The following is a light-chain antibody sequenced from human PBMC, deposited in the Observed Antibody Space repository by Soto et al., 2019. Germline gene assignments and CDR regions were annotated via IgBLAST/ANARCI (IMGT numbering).Light chain of an antibody. J-gene: IGKJ1*01. V-gene: IGKV3-15*01. CDR1: QSVGSN. CDR3: QQYNNWPPDRT. Sequence: EIVMTQSPATLSVSPGERATISCGASQSVGSNLAWYQQKPGQAPRLLIYGASTRATGIPARFSGRGSGTEFTLTISSLQSEDFAIYFCQQYNNWPPDRTFGQGTKVEIK. CDR2: GAS.